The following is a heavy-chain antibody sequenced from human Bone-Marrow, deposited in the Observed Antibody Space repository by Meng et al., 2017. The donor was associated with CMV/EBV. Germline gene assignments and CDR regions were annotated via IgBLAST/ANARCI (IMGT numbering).Heavy chain of an antibody. D-gene: IGHD3-22*01. CDR3: ARDRRRWYDYLVSSGYSLS. Sequence: SVKVSCKASGGTFSSYTISWVRQAPGQGLEWMGRIIPILGTANYAQKFQGRVTITADKSTSTAYMELSSLRSEDTAVYYCARDRRRWYDYLVSSGYSLSWGQGTLVTVSS. CDR2: IIPILGTA. V-gene: IGHV1-69*08. CDR1: GGTFSSYT. J-gene: IGHJ4*02.